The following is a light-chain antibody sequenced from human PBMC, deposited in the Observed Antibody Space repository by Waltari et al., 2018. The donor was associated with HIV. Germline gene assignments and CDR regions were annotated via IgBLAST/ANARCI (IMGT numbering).Light chain of an antibody. CDR1: SSDVGSHNF. CDR2: EVS. Sequence: QSALTQPASVFGSPGQSITISCTGSSSDVGSHNFVSLYQQHPGKAPKSIIYEVSKRPSGVSNRFSGSKSGNTASLTISGLQAEDEADYYCSSHVDFIEVMFGGGTKLTVL. CDR3: SSHVDFIEVM. J-gene: IGLJ3*02. V-gene: IGLV2-23*02.